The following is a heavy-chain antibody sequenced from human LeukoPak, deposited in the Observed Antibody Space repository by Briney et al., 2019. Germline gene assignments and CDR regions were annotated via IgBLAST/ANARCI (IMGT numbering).Heavy chain of an antibody. J-gene: IGHJ6*03. CDR1: GFTFSSYE. Sequence: QPGGSLRLSCAASGFTFSSYEMNWVRQAPGKGLEWVSYISSSGSTIYYADSVKGRFTISRDNAKNSLYLQMNSLRAEDTAVYYCASAGIAAAAFDYYYYMDVWGKGTTVTISS. V-gene: IGHV3-48*03. D-gene: IGHD6-13*01. CDR2: ISSSGSTI. CDR3: ASAGIAAAAFDYYYYMDV.